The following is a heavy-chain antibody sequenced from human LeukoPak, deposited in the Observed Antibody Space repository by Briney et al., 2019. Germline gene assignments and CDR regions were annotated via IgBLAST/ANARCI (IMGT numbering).Heavy chain of an antibody. V-gene: IGHV3-13*01. Sequence: GGSLRLSCAASGFTFSSYDMHWVRQATGKGLEWVSAIGSAGDTYYPGSVKGRFTISRENAKNSLYLQMNSLRAGDTAVYYCARGAYCSGGSCYVGYNWFDPWGQGTLVTVSS. J-gene: IGHJ5*02. D-gene: IGHD2-15*01. CDR1: GFTFSSYD. CDR3: ARGAYCSGGSCYVGYNWFDP. CDR2: IGSAGDT.